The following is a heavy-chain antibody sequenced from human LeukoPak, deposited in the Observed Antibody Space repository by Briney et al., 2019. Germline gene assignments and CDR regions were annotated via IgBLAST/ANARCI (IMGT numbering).Heavy chain of an antibody. Sequence: GGSLRLSCAASGFTFSSYSMNWVRQAPGKGLEWVSYISSSSSTIYYADSVKGRFTISRDNAKNSLYLQMNSLRAEDTAVYYCARSLEWLFPNWFDPWGQGTLVTVSS. J-gene: IGHJ5*02. V-gene: IGHV3-48*04. CDR1: GFTFSSYS. D-gene: IGHD3-3*01. CDR3: ARSLEWLFPNWFDP. CDR2: ISSSSSTI.